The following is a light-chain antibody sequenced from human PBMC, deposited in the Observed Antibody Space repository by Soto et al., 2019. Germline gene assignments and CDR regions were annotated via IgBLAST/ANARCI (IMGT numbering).Light chain of an antibody. V-gene: IGLV2-14*01. CDR3: CSYRSSSTLV. Sequence: QYALTQPASVSGSPGQSVTISCTGTSSDIGAYKYVSWYQHHPGKSPRLMIYEVSNRPSGVSNRFSASKSGNTASLTISGLQAEDEAVYYCCSYRSSSTLVFGGGTKLTVL. CDR2: EVS. CDR1: SSDIGAYKY. J-gene: IGLJ2*01.